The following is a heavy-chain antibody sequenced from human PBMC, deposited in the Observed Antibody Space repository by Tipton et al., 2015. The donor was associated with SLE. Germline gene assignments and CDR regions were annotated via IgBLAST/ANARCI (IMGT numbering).Heavy chain of an antibody. CDR2: INHSGST. V-gene: IGHV4-34*01. J-gene: IGHJ4*02. Sequence: TLSLTCAVYGGSFSGYYWSWIRQPPGKGLEWIGEINHSGSTNYNPSLKSRVTISVDMSKNQLSLKLSSVTAADTAVYYCARGGSHYYDSSGLTYYFDYWGQGTLVTVSS. CDR1: GGSFSGYY. CDR3: ARGGSHYYDSSGLTYYFDY. D-gene: IGHD3-22*01.